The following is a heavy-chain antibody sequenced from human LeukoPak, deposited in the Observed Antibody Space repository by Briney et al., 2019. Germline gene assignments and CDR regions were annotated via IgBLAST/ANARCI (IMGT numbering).Heavy chain of an antibody. CDR2: INHSGST. V-gene: IGHV4-34*01. CDR3: ARLDTVRGDNKAFLDY. D-gene: IGHD3-10*02. CDR1: GGSFSGYY. Sequence: SETLSLTCAVYGGSFSGYYWSWIRQPPGKGLEWIGEINHSGSTNYNPSLKSRVTISVDTSKNQFSLKLSSVTAADTAVYYCARLDTVRGDNKAFLDYWGQGTLVTVSS. J-gene: IGHJ4*02.